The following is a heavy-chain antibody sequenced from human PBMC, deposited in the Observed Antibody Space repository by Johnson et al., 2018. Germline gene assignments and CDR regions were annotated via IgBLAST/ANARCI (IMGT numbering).Heavy chain of an antibody. CDR1: GFTFSDHY. J-gene: IGHJ1*01. Sequence: VQLVESGGGLVQPGGSXRLSCAASGFTFSDHYMDWVRQAPGKGLEWVGRTRDKSNSYTTEYAASVKGRFTISRDDSKNSLYLQMNSLKTEDTAVYFCVSASGITYPYFQHWGQGTLVTVFS. CDR2: TRDKSNSYTT. D-gene: IGHD3-10*01. V-gene: IGHV3-72*01. CDR3: VSASGITYPYFQH.